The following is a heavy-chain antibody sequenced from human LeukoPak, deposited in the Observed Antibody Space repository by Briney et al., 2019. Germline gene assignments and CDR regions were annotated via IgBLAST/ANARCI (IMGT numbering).Heavy chain of an antibody. CDR2: ISYDGSNK. D-gene: IGHD6-19*01. V-gene: IGHV3-30*04. Sequence: GGSLRLSCAASGFTFSSYAMHWVRQAPGKGLEWVAVISYDGSNKYYADSVKGRFTISRDNSKNTLCLQMNSLRAEDTAVYYCARGSSGWYSEGYFDYWGQGTLVTVSS. J-gene: IGHJ4*02. CDR3: ARGSSGWYSEGYFDY. CDR1: GFTFSSYA.